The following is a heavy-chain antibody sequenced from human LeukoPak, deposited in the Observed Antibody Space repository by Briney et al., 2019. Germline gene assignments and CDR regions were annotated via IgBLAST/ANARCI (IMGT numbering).Heavy chain of an antibody. J-gene: IGHJ4*02. Sequence: GGSLRLSCAASGFTFSSYAMHWVRQAPGKGLEWVAVISYDGSNKYYPDSVKGRFTISRDNSKNTLYLQMNSLRAEDTAVYYCARAPEGYFDYWGQGTLVTVSS. CDR2: ISYDGSNK. D-gene: IGHD1-14*01. V-gene: IGHV3-30*04. CDR3: ARAPEGYFDY. CDR1: GFTFSSYA.